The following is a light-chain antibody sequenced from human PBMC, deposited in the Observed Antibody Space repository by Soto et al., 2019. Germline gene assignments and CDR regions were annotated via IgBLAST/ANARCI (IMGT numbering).Light chain of an antibody. CDR1: SYDVGAYNS. CDR2: KGT. CDR3: CSSAPESTYV. Sequence: QSAVAQPASVSGSPGQSITISCTWTSYDVGAYNSVSWYQQLPHKAPQVILYKGTQRPSGVSSRFSGSTSGNAASLTISGLQADDEADYFCCSSAPESTYVFGTGTKVTVL. J-gene: IGLJ1*01. V-gene: IGLV2-23*01.